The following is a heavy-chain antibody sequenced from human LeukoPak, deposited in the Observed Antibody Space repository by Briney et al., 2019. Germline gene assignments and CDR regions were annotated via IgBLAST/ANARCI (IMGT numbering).Heavy chain of an antibody. V-gene: IGHV3-53*01. CDR3: ARVEKLLRYYYYYYMAV. D-gene: IGHD1-26*01. CDR2: IYSGGST. J-gene: IGHJ6*03. Sequence: PGGSLRLSCAASGFTVSSNYMSWVRQAPGKGLEWVSVIYSGGSTYYADSVKGRFTISRDNSKNTLYLQMNSLRAEDTAVYYCARVEKLLRYYYYYYMAVWGKGTTVTVSS. CDR1: GFTVSSNY.